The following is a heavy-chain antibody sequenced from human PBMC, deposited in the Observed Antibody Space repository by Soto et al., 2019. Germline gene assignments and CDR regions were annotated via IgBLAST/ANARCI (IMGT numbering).Heavy chain of an antibody. V-gene: IGHV3-74*01. CDR2: INGDGRTT. D-gene: IGHD3-10*01. Sequence: EVQLVESGGDLVQPGGSLRLSCTASGLTFNNYWMHWVRQAPGKGPVWVSRINGDGRTTTYADSVGGRFTMSRDNAKNTVYLHMNSLRAEDTAVYYCAGGDYTGAGTFYLTDHWGQGSLVTVSS. CDR3: AGGDYTGAGTFYLTDH. J-gene: IGHJ4*02. CDR1: GLTFNNYW.